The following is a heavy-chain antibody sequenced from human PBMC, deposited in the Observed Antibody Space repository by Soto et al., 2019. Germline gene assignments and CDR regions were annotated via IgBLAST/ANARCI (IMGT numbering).Heavy chain of an antibody. V-gene: IGHV4-4*07. CDR1: GGSISSYY. J-gene: IGHJ6*02. CDR3: ASDASDYGSGRYWYYGMDV. CDR2: IYTSGST. Sequence: PSETLSLTCTVSGGSISSYYWSWIRQPAGKGLEWIGRIYTSGSTKYNPSLKSRVAMSVDTSKNQFSLKLSSVTAADTAVFYCASDASDYGSGRYWYYGMDVWGQGTTVTVSS. D-gene: IGHD3-10*01.